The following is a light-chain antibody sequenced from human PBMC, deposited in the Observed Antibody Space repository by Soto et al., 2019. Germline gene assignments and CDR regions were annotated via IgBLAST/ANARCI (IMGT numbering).Light chain of an antibody. J-gene: IGKJ4*01. CDR2: AAS. V-gene: IGKV1-9*01. Sequence: IQLTQTPSSLSASVGDRVTITCRASQGISSFLAWYQQKPGKAPKLLIYAASSLQSGVPSWFSGSGFGTDFTLTITSLQPEDFATYYCQQVESYPSTFGGGTKVEMK. CDR3: QQVESYPST. CDR1: QGISSF.